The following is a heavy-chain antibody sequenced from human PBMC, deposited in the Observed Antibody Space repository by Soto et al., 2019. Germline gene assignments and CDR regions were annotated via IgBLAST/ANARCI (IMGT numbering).Heavy chain of an antibody. V-gene: IGHV4-39*01. Sequence: PSETLSLICTVSGGSMSSSNYYWGWIRQPPGKGLEWIGSIHYSGSTYYNPSLKSRVTISVDTSKNQFYLKLRSVTAADTSVYFWAKNVVNSPIWGPSDIWGKGKMFP. J-gene: IGHJ3*02. CDR1: GGSMSSSNYY. CDR3: AKNVVNSPIWGPSDI. D-gene: IGHD3-16*01. CDR2: IHYSGST.